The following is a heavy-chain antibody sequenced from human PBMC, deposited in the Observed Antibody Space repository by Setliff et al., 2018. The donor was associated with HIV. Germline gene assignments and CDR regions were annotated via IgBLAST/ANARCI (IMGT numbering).Heavy chain of an antibody. Sequence: ASVKVSCKASGYTFINFGITWVRQAPGQGLEWVGYISGYNGNTKYAQNVQGRVTMTTDTSTSTAYMEFRSLRYDDTAVYYCARDPRSGYDSDTAMVTVYYYYMDVWGKGTTVTVSS. J-gene: IGHJ6*03. V-gene: IGHV1-18*04. CDR1: GYTFINFG. CDR2: ISGYNGNT. D-gene: IGHD5-18*01. CDR3: ARDPRSGYDSDTAMVTVYYYYMDV.